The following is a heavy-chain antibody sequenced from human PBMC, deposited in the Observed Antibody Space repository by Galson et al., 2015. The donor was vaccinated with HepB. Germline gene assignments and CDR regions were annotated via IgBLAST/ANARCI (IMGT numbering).Heavy chain of an antibody. J-gene: IGHJ4*02. V-gene: IGHV3-48*01. Sequence: SLRLSCAASGFTFSSYSMNWVRQAPGKGLEWVSYISSSSSTIYYADSVKGRFTISRDNAKNSLYLQMNSLRAEDTAVYYCARDRMPSFYYDRSGPFETDYCVQRSLVTASS. D-gene: IGHD3-22*01. CDR3: ARDRMPSFYYDRSGPFETDY. CDR1: GFTFSSYS. CDR2: ISSSSSTI.